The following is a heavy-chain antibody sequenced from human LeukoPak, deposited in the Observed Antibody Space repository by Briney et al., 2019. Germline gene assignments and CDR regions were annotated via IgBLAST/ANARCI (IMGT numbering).Heavy chain of an antibody. CDR1: GFTFSSYA. V-gene: IGHV3-23*01. D-gene: IGHD6-6*01. Sequence: GGSLRLSCAASGFTFSSYAMIWVRQAPGKGLEWVSAISGSGGSTYYAHSVKGRFTVSRDNSKNTLYLQMNSLRAADTAVYYCQARHGYWGHGTLVTVSS. J-gene: IGHJ4*01. CDR2: ISGSGGST. CDR3: QARHGY.